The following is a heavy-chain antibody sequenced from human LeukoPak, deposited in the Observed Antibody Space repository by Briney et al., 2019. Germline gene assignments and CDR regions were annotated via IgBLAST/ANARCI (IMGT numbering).Heavy chain of an antibody. CDR1: GGSISSSSFY. J-gene: IGHJ5*02. V-gene: IGHV4-39*01. Sequence: SETLSLTCSVSGGSISSSSFYWGWIRQPPGKGLEWIGSISYTGSTYYNPSLKSRVTISVDTSKNQFSLRLNSVTAADTAMYYCARPVPSRLGWFDPWGQGTLVTVSS. CDR3: ARPVPSRLGWFDP. CDR2: ISYTGST. D-gene: IGHD1-1*01.